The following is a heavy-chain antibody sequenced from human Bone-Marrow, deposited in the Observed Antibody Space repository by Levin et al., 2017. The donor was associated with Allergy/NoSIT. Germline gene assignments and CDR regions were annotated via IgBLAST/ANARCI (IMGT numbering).Heavy chain of an antibody. CDR1: GFTFGDYF. D-gene: IGHD5-24*01. Sequence: PGGSLRLSCTGSGFTFGDYFVTWFRQAPGKGLEWVAFLRSKAYGGTTEYAASVKGRFTVSRDDSRGVAYLQMINLKTEDTGVYYCARTGIAMASYFFDYWGQGTLVTVFS. V-gene: IGHV3-49*03. CDR2: LRSKAYGGTT. J-gene: IGHJ4*02. CDR3: ARTGIAMASYFFDY.